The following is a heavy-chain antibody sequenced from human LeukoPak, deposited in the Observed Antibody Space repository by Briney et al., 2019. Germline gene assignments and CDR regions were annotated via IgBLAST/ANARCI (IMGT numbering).Heavy chain of an antibody. CDR1: GFTFSNAW. D-gene: IGHD2/OR15-2a*01. V-gene: IGHV3-15*01. Sequence: GGSLRLSCAASGFTFSNAWMNWVRQAPGKGLEWVGRIKSKPDGGTTEYAAPVKGRFTISRDDSKNTLYLQMNSLKTEDTAVYYCTTGATRLLLEYWGQGTLVTVSS. J-gene: IGHJ4*02. CDR2: IKSKPDGGTT. CDR3: TTGATRLLLEY.